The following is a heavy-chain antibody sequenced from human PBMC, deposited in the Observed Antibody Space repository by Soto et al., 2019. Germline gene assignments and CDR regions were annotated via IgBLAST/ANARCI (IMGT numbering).Heavy chain of an antibody. J-gene: IGHJ4*02. CDR2: ITTDKGKT. D-gene: IGHD2-2*01. CDR1: GYIFTSYG. V-gene: IGHV1-18*01. Sequence: QVQLVQSGPEVKKPGASVKVSCKTSGYIFTSYGISWVRQAPGQGLEWMGWITTDKGKTTYAQKFQGRVTMTTDTSTSTAYMETRSLRSDDTAVYYCATRTPAFDYWGQGTLVTVSS. CDR3: ATRTPAFDY.